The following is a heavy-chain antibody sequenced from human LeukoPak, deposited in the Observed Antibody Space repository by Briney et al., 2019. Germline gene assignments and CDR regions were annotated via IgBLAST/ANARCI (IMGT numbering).Heavy chain of an antibody. V-gene: IGHV3-30*18. CDR3: AKRRTADTAMVTHYCGMDV. CDR2: ISYDGSSK. D-gene: IGHD5-18*01. J-gene: IGHJ6*02. Sequence: PGRSLRLSCAASGFTFSSHGMHWVRQAPGQGLEWVAVISYDGSSKYYKDSVKGRFNLSRDNSKSTVYLQMNSLRAEDTAVSYCAKRRTADTAMVTHYCGMDVWGQGTMVIVSS. CDR1: GFTFSSHG.